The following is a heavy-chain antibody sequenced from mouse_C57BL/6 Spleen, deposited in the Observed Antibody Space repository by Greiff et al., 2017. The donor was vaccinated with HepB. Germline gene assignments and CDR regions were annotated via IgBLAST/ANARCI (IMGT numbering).Heavy chain of an antibody. D-gene: IGHD1-1*01. CDR2: IYPGNSDT. CDR1: GYTFTSYW. CDR3: TRGYYGSSTHWYFDV. J-gene: IGHJ1*03. Sequence: VQLQQSGTVLARPGASVKMSCKTSGYTFTSYWMHWVKQRPGQGLEWIGAIYPGNSDTSYNQKFKGKAKLTAVTSASTAYMELSSLTNEDSAVYYCTRGYYGSSTHWYFDVWGTGTTVTVSS. V-gene: IGHV1-5*01.